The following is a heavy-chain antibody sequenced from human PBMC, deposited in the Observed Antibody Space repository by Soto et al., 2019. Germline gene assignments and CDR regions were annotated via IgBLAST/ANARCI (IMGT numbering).Heavy chain of an antibody. CDR2: IFSNDER. J-gene: IGHJ5*02. Sequence: QVTLKESGPVLVNPTETLTLTCTVSGFSLSNAGMGVSWIRQPPGKALEWLAHIFSNDERRFSTSLKNRLSISKDTSNSQVVLIMINMDPVDTATYYCAQTEDGGRSRTPAGWFDAWGQGTLVTVSS. CDR1: GFSLSNAGMG. D-gene: IGHD2-15*01. V-gene: IGHV2-26*01. CDR3: AQTEDGGRSRTPAGWFDA.